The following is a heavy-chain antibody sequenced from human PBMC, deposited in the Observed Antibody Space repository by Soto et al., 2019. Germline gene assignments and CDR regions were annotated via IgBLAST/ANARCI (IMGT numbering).Heavy chain of an antibody. CDR2: IYYRGNT. CDR3: ARLEGLATISYYFDF. Sequence: PSETLSLTCSVSGDSINSDKYYWGWIRQPPGKGLEWIGSIYYRGNTYYNLSLQTRVTISLDKSKSQFSLRLNSVTAADSAVYFCARLEGLATISYYFDFWGQGAQVTVSS. J-gene: IGHJ4*02. V-gene: IGHV4-39*01. D-gene: IGHD3-9*01. CDR1: GDSINSDKYY.